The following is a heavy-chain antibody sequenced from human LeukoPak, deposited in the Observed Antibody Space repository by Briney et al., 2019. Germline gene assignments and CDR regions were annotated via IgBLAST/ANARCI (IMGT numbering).Heavy chain of an antibody. V-gene: IGHV1-3*01. CDR1: GYTFTSYA. CDR2: INAGNGNT. D-gene: IGHD6-19*01. Sequence: ASVTVSCTASGYTFTSYAMQWVRQAPGQRLEWMGWINAGNGNTKYSQKFQGRVTITRDTSASTAYMELSSLRSEDTAVYYCARDWGYSSGWPFDYWGQGTLVTVSS. J-gene: IGHJ4*02. CDR3: ARDWGYSSGWPFDY.